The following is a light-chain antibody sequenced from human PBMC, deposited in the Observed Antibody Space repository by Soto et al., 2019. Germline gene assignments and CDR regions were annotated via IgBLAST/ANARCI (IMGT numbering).Light chain of an antibody. Sequence: DIQMTQSPSTLSASVGGRVKITCRASQSISNWLAWYQQKPGKAPNLLIYDASNLESGVPSRFSGSGSGTELTLTISSLQPDDFATYYCQQYNSYSGTFGQGTRWIS. V-gene: IGKV1-5*01. CDR2: DAS. CDR3: QQYNSYSGT. CDR1: QSISNW. J-gene: IGKJ1*01.